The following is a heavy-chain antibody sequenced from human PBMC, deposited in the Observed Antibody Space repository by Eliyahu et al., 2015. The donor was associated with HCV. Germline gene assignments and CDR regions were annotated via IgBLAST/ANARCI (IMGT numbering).Heavy chain of an antibody. CDR3: AREFPTLAFLEWLSPFDY. J-gene: IGHJ4*02. CDR2: ISXDGSNK. V-gene: IGHV3-30-3*01. D-gene: IGHD3-3*01. Sequence: QVQLVESGGGVVQPGRSLXLSCAASGFTFSSYARHWVXQAPGKGXXWGAVISXDGSNKXYADSVKGRFTISRDNSKNTLYLQMNSLRAEDTAVYYCAREFPTLAFLEWLSPFDYWGQGTLVTVSS. CDR1: GFTFSSYA.